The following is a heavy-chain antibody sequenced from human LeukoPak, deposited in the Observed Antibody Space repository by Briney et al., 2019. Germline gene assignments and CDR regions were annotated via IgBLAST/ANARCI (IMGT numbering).Heavy chain of an antibody. V-gene: IGHV3-23*01. J-gene: IGHJ4*02. CDR1: GFTFSSYG. CDR2: ISGSGGST. D-gene: IGHD3-3*01. CDR3: ARSARLMKGVVEVAALDD. Sequence: GGTLRLSCAASGFTFSSYGMSWVRQAPGKGLEWVSAISGSGGSTYYADSVKGRFTISRDNSKNTLYLQMNSLRADDTAVYYCARSARLMKGVVEVAALDDWGQGTLVTVSS.